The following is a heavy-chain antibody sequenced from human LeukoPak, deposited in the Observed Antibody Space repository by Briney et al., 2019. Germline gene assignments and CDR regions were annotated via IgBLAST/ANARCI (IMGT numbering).Heavy chain of an antibody. CDR1: GYSISSGYY. D-gene: IGHD1-26*01. CDR2: IYHSGST. Sequence: SETLSLTCAVSGYSISSGYYWGWIRQPPGKGLEWIGSIYHSGSTYYNPSLKSRVTISVDTSKNQFSLMLSSVTAADTAVYYCARHKYSGSFDYWGQGTLVTVSS. CDR3: ARHKYSGSFDY. J-gene: IGHJ4*02. V-gene: IGHV4-38-2*01.